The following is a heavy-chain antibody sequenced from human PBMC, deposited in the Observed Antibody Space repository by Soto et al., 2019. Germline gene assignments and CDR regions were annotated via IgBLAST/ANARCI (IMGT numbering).Heavy chain of an antibody. CDR2: IIPIFGTA. D-gene: IGHD2-15*01. CDR1: GGTFSSHA. CDR3: ARSQTRYCSGGSCLYGMDV. J-gene: IGHJ6*02. V-gene: IGHV1-69*13. Sequence: GASVKVSCTASGGTFSSHAISWVRQAPGQGLEWMGGIIPIFGTANYAQKFQGRVTITADESTSTAYMELSSLRSEDTAVYYCARSQTRYCSGGSCLYGMDVWGQGTTVTVSS.